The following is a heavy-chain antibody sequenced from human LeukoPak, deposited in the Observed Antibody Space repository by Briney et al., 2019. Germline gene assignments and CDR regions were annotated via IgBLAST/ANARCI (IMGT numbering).Heavy chain of an antibody. Sequence: GGSLRLSCAASGFTFSSYAMHWVRQAPGKGLEYVSAISSNGGSTYYANSVKGRFTISRDNSKDTLYLQMGSLRAEDMAVYYFARGPHCGGDCYSYYYYYYMDVWGKGTTVTVSS. V-gene: IGHV3-64*01. CDR2: ISSNGGST. D-gene: IGHD2-21*02. CDR3: ARGPHCGGDCYSYYYYYYMDV. J-gene: IGHJ6*03. CDR1: GFTFSSYA.